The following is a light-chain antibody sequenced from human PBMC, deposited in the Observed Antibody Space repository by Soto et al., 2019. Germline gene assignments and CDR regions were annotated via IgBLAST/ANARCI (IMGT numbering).Light chain of an antibody. Sequence: DIQMTQSPSTLSASVGDRVTITCRASQSISSWLAWYQQKQGKAPKLLIYDASSLESGVPSRFSGSGSGTELTLTISSLQPDDCETYYCQQSYSTPRTFGQGTRLEI. CDR2: DAS. J-gene: IGKJ5*01. CDR3: QQSYSTPRT. CDR1: QSISSW. V-gene: IGKV1-5*01.